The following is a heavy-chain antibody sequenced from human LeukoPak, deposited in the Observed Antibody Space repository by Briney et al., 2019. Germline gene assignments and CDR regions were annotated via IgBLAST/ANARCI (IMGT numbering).Heavy chain of an antibody. V-gene: IGHV3-11*04. CDR2: ISSSGSTI. CDR3: ARGAAAGINWFDP. Sequence: NPGGSLRLSCAASGFTFSDYYMSWIRQAPGKGLEWVSYISSSGSTIYYADSVKGRFTISRDNSKNTLYLQMNSLRAEDTAVYYCARGAAAGINWFDPWGQGTLVTVSS. CDR1: GFTFSDYY. D-gene: IGHD6-13*01. J-gene: IGHJ5*02.